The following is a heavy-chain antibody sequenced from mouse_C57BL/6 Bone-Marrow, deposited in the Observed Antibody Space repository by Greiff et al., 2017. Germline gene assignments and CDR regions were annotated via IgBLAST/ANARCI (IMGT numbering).Heavy chain of an antibody. Sequence: QVQLQQPGAELVMPGASVKLSCKASGYTFTSYWMHWVKQRPGQGLEWIGEIDPSDSYTNYNQKFKGKSTLTVDKSSSTAYMQLSSLTSEDSAVYYCAKGDYDGSWFAYWGRGTLVTVSA. D-gene: IGHD2-4*01. V-gene: IGHV1-69*01. CDR3: AKGDYDGSWFAY. CDR2: IDPSDSYT. CDR1: GYTFTSYW. J-gene: IGHJ3*01.